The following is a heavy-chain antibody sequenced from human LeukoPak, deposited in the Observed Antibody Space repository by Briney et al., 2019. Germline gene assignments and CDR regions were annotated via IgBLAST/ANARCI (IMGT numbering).Heavy chain of an antibody. J-gene: IGHJ6*02. V-gene: IGHV3-23*01. CDR1: GFTFSSYA. CDR2: ISGSGGST. D-gene: IGHD1-26*01. CDR3: ARENTKGGNYYSGMDV. Sequence: GGSLRLSCAASGFTFSSYAMSWVRQAPGKGLEWVSAISGSGGSTYYADSVKGRFTISRDNSKNTLFLQMNSLRAEDTAVYYCARENTKGGNYYSGMDVWGQGTTVTVSS.